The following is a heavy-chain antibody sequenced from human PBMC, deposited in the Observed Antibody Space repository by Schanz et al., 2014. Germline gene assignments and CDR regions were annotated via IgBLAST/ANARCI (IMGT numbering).Heavy chain of an antibody. J-gene: IGHJ6*02. CDR2: ISYDGTNE. CDR1: GFTFSQYG. CDR3: AKELNRRGGQTNFYYYYGMDV. Sequence: QVFLAESGGGVVQPGRSLRLSCAASGFTFSQYGMHWVRQAPGKGLEWVAVISYDGTNEYYAESVKGRFTISRDNAKNTFYLHMNSLRNEDTAVYFCAKELNRRGGQTNFYYYYGMDVWGQGTTVTVSS. V-gene: IGHV3-30*18. D-gene: IGHD5-12*01.